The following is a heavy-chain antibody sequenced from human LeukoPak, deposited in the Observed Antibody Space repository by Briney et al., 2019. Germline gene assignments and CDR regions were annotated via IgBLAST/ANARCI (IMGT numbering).Heavy chain of an antibody. Sequence: GRSLRLSCAASGFTFSSYGMHWVRQAPGKGLEWVAVISYDGSNKYYADSVKGRFTISRDNSKNTLYLQMNSLRADDTAVYYCARRGYRYGYGDYWGQGTLVTVSS. CDR3: ARRGYRYGYGDY. CDR2: ISYDGSNK. D-gene: IGHD5-18*01. CDR1: GFTFSSYG. J-gene: IGHJ4*02. V-gene: IGHV3-30*03.